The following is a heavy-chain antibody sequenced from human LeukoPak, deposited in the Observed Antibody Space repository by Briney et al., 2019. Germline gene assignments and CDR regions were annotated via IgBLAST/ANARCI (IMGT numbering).Heavy chain of an antibody. CDR3: ARQGSAYYFDF. J-gene: IGHJ4*02. CDR2: VYYSGRT. Sequence: SSETLSLTCTVSGGSIRSSSYNWGWIRQPPGKELQWIASVYYSGRTNYSPSLKSRVTISVDTSEKQFSLQLNSVTAADTAVYYCARQGSAYYFDFWGQGLLVTVSS. D-gene: IGHD2-15*01. CDR1: GGSIRSSSYN. V-gene: IGHV4-39*01.